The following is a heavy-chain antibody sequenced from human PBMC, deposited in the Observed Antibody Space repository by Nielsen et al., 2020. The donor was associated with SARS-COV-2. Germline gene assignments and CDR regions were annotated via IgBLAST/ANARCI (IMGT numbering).Heavy chain of an antibody. Sequence: SQTLSLTCAISGDSVSTNSAGWHWIRQSPSRGLEWLGRTYYRSKWYNDYAFSVKSRITINPDTSENQFSLQLSSVTPEDTAVYYCTRSRGYVNDYWGQGTLVTVSS. V-gene: IGHV6-1*01. D-gene: IGHD3-10*01. CDR2: TYYRSKWYN. CDR3: TRSRGYVNDY. CDR1: GDSVSTNSAG. J-gene: IGHJ4*02.